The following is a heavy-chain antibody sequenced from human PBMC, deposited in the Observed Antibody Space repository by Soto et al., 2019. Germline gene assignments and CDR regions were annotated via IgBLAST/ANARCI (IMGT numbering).Heavy chain of an antibody. CDR1: GGTFSSYT. D-gene: IGHD3-3*01. CDR3: ATHYDFWSGYQD. V-gene: IGHV1-69*02. Sequence: QVQLVQSGAEVKKPGSSVKVSCKASGGTFSSYTISWVRQAPGQGLEWMGRIIPILGIANYAQKFQGRVTITADKSTSTAYMELSSLRSEDTAVYYCATHYDFWSGYQDWGQGTLVTVSS. J-gene: IGHJ4*02. CDR2: IIPILGIA.